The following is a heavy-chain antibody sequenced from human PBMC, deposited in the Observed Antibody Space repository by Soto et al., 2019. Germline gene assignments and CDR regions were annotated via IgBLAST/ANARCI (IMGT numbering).Heavy chain of an antibody. Sequence: PGGSLRLSCAASGFTFSSCAMGWVRQAPGKGLEWVSDIIDSGGSTYYADSVKGRFTISRDNSKSTLYLQMNSLRAEDTALYYCARDYIVDYYDSSGFYWFDPWGQGTLVTVSS. CDR3: ARDYIVDYYDSSGFYWFDP. D-gene: IGHD3-22*01. V-gene: IGHV3-23*01. CDR1: GFTFSSCA. J-gene: IGHJ5*02. CDR2: IIDSGGST.